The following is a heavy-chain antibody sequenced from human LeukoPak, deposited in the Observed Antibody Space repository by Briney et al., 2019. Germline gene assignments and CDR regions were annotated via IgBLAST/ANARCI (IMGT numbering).Heavy chain of an antibody. Sequence: TGGSLRVSCAASAFTFSGYSMNWVRQAPGKGLEWVSYISPSATTIYYAASVKGRFTVSRDNSKNTLYLQMNSLRREDTAVYYCARDVSPYGGYPIYWLDPWGRGTLVTVSS. V-gene: IGHV3-48*01. CDR2: ISPSATTI. J-gene: IGHJ5*02. CDR3: ARDVSPYGGYPIYWLDP. CDR1: AFTFSGYS. D-gene: IGHD4-23*01.